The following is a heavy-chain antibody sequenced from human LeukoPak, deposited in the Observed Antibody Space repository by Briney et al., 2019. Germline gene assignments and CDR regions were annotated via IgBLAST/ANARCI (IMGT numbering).Heavy chain of an antibody. CDR3: ARDPTYYGSGSYYNDY. Sequence: GGSLRLSCAASGFTFSDYYMSWIRQAPGKGLEWASYISSSGSTIYYADSVKGRFTISRDNAKNSLYLQMNSLRAEDTAVYYCARDPTYYGSGSYYNDYWGQGTLVTVSS. J-gene: IGHJ4*02. V-gene: IGHV3-11*01. D-gene: IGHD3-10*01. CDR2: ISSSGSTI. CDR1: GFTFSDYY.